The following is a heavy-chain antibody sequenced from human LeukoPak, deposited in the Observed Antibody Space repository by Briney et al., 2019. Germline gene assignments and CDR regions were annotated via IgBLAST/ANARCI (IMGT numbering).Heavy chain of an antibody. CDR2: IYHSGST. J-gene: IGHJ4*02. D-gene: IGHD6-13*01. Sequence: PSETLSLTCAVSGGSISSGGYSWSWIRQPPGKGLEWIGYIYHSGSTYYNPSLKSRVTISVDRSKNQFSLKLSSVTAADTAVYYCARASYSNLPFFDYWGQGTLVTVSS. CDR1: GGSISSGGYS. V-gene: IGHV4-30-2*01. CDR3: ARASYSNLPFFDY.